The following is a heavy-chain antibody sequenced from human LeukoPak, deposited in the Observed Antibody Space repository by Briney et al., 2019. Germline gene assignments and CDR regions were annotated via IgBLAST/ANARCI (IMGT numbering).Heavy chain of an antibody. CDR2: IYYSGST. CDR1: GRSISSSSYY. D-gene: IGHD6-19*01. J-gene: IGHJ6*02. CDR3: ARQSGGYSSGWYDYYYGMDV. V-gene: IGHV4-39*01. Sequence: SETLSLTCTVSGRSISSSSYYWGWIRQPPGKGLEWIGSIYYSGSTYYNPSLKSRVAISVDTSKNQFSLKLSSVTAADTAVYYCARQSGGYSSGWYDYYYGMDVWGQGTTVTVSS.